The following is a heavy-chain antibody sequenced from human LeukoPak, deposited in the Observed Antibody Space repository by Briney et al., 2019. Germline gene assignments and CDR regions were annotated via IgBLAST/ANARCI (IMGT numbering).Heavy chain of an antibody. CDR1: GYNFTNYL. V-gene: IGHV5-51*01. CDR3: ARLLWFGTWGDKWFDP. CDR2: MYPGDSDT. J-gene: IGHJ5*02. Sequence: GESLKISCKGSGYNFTNYLLGWVPQMPGKDPEWIGIMYPGDSDTRYSPSFQGQVTISADRFINTAYVQWSSLKASDTAMYYCARLLWFGTWGDKWFDPWGQGTLVTVSS. D-gene: IGHD3-10*01.